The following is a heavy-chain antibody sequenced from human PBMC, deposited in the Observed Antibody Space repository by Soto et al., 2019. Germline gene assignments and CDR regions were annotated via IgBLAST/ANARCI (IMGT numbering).Heavy chain of an antibody. CDR2: IYHSGST. D-gene: IGHD2-2*01. Sequence: SETLSLTCAVSGGSISSGGYSWSWIRQPPGKGLEWIGYIYHSGSTYYNPSLKSRVTISVDRSKNQFSLKLSSVTAADTAVYYCARLGGYCSSTSCYGYYGMDVWGQGTTVTVS. CDR1: GGSISSGGYS. CDR3: ARLGGYCSSTSCYGYYGMDV. V-gene: IGHV4-30-2*01. J-gene: IGHJ6*02.